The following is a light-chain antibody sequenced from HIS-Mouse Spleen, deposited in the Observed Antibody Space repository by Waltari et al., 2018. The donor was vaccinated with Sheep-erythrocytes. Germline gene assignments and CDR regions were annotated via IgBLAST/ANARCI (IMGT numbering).Light chain of an antibody. V-gene: IGLV2-11*01. J-gene: IGLJ3*02. Sequence: QSALTQPRSVSGSPGQSVTISCTGTRSDVGGYNYVSCYQQHPGKAPKLMIYDVSKRPSGVPDRFSGSKSGNTASLTISGLQAEDEADYYCCSYAGSYTFWVFGGGTKLTVL. CDR2: DVS. CDR3: CSYAGSYTFWV. CDR1: RSDVGGYNY.